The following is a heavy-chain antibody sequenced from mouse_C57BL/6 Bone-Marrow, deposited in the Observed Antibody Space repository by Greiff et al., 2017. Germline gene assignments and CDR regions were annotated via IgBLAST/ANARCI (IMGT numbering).Heavy chain of an antibody. CDR3: ARGDYDSYWYFDV. J-gene: IGHJ1*03. CDR2: IWSGGST. CDR1: GFSLTSYG. Sequence: VQLQQSGPGLVQPSQSLSITCTVSGFSLTSYGVHWVRQSPGKGLEWLGVIWSGGSTDYNADYISRLSISKDNYKSQVFFKMISLQADDTAIYYCARGDYDSYWYFDVWGTGTTLTVSS. D-gene: IGHD2-4*01. V-gene: IGHV2-2*01.